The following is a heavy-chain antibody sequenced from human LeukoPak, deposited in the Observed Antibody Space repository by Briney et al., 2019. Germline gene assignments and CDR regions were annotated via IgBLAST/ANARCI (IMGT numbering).Heavy chain of an antibody. Sequence: PGGSLRLSCAASGFTFSSYAMSWVRQAPGKGQEWVSAITGSGASKYYADSVKGRFTISRDNSKNTLYLQMNSLRAEDTAVYYCAKGGSSWYYFDYWGQGTLVTASS. D-gene: IGHD6-13*01. J-gene: IGHJ4*02. V-gene: IGHV3-23*01. CDR1: GFTFSSYA. CDR2: ITGSGASK. CDR3: AKGGSSWYYFDY.